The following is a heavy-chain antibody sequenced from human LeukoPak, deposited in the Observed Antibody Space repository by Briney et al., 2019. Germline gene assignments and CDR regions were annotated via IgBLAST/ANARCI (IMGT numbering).Heavy chain of an antibody. J-gene: IGHJ4*02. D-gene: IGHD3-10*01. Sequence: ASVKVSCKASGYTFTSYGISWVRQAPGQGLEWMGWISAYNGNTNYAQKLQGRVTMTTDTSTSTAYMEPRSLRSDDTAVYYCARGLLWFGERPHYFDYWGQGTLVTVSS. CDR1: GYTFTSYG. CDR3: ARGLLWFGERPHYFDY. V-gene: IGHV1-18*01. CDR2: ISAYNGNT.